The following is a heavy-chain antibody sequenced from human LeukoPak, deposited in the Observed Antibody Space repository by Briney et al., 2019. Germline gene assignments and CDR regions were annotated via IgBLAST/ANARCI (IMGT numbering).Heavy chain of an antibody. D-gene: IGHD5-18*01. CDR2: IYYSGST. Sequence: SETLSLTCTVSGGSISSYYWSWIRQPPGKGLEWIGYIYYSGSTNNNPSLKSRVTISVDTSKNQFSLKLSSVTAADTAVYYCARADTAMVTPDYWGQGTLVTVSS. CDR3: ARADTAMVTPDY. J-gene: IGHJ4*02. CDR1: GGSISSYY. V-gene: IGHV4-59*08.